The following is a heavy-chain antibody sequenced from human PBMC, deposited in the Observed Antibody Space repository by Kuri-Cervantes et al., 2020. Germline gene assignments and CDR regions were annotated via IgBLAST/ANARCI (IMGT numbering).Heavy chain of an antibody. Sequence: GESLKISCAASGFTFSNYGMHWVRQAPGKGLEWVAVISYDGSNKYYADSVKGRFTISRDNSKNTLYLQMNSLRAEDTAVYYCARSYYDILTGYSTRNPFDYWGQGTLVTVSS. CDR3: ARSYYDILTGYSTRNPFDY. CDR1: GFTFSNYG. CDR2: ISYDGSNK. D-gene: IGHD3-9*01. V-gene: IGHV3-30*19. J-gene: IGHJ4*02.